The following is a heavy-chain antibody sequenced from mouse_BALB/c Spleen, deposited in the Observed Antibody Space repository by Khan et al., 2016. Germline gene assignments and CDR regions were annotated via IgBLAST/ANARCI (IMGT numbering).Heavy chain of an antibody. J-gene: IGHJ3*01. CDR1: GFTFSSYG. CDR2: ISSGGSYT. V-gene: IGHV5-6*01. CDR3: ARPEGQ. Sequence: EVELVESGGDLVKPGGSLKLSCAASGFTFSSYGMSWVRQTPDKRLEWVATISSGGSYTYYPDSVKGRFTISRDNAKNTLYLQMSSLKSEDTAMYYCARPEGQWDQGTLVTVSA.